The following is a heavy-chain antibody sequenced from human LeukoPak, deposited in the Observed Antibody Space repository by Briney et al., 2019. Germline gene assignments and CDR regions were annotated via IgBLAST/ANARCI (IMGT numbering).Heavy chain of an antibody. Sequence: RSGGSLRLSCAASGFTFSSYEMNWVRQAPGKGLEWVSYISSSGSTIYYADSVKGRFTISRDNAKNSLYLQMNSLRAEDTAVYYCARGLGDFWSGYRYRGADYYYGMDVWGQGTTVTVSS. D-gene: IGHD3-3*01. J-gene: IGHJ6*02. V-gene: IGHV3-48*03. CDR3: ARGLGDFWSGYRYRGADYYYGMDV. CDR1: GFTFSSYE. CDR2: ISSSGSTI.